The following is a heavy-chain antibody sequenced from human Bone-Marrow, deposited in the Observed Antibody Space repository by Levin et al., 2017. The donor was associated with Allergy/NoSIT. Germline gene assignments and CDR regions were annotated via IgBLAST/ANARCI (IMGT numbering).Heavy chain of an antibody. CDR2: INHSGST. CDR1: GESSNDYY. Sequence: SETLSLTCAVYGESSNDYYWSWIRQPPGKGLEWIVEINHSGSTNYNPSLESRVTISIDTSRNQFSLRLTSVTAADTAFYYGARGHYDSTGRDYDHYFDLWGQGTLVTVSS. J-gene: IGHJ4*02. CDR3: ARGHYDSTGRDYDHYFDL. D-gene: IGHD3-22*01. V-gene: IGHV4-34*01.